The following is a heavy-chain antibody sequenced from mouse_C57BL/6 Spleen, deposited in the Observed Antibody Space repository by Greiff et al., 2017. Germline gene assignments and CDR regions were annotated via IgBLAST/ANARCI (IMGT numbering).Heavy chain of an antibody. V-gene: IGHV1-64*01. D-gene: IGHD1-1*01. CDR1: GYTFTSYW. CDR2: IHPNSGST. J-gene: IGHJ3*01. Sequence: VQLQQPGAELVKPGASVKLSCKASGYTFTSYWMHWVKQRPGQGLEWIGMIHPNSGSTNYNEKFKSKATLTVDKSSSTAYMQLSSLTSEDSAVYYCAKERGDYYGSSYGAYWGQGTLVTVSA. CDR3: AKERGDYYGSSYGAY.